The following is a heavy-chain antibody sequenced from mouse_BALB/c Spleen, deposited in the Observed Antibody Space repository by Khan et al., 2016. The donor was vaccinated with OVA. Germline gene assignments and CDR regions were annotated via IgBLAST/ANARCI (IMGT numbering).Heavy chain of an antibody. Sequence: VQLQESGPGLVAPSQSLSITCTVSGFSLTSYGVHWVSQPPGKGLEWLVVVWSDGSTTYNSALKSRLSISKDNSKSHVFLKMNSLQTEDAAMYYCARGGFYAMDYWGQGTSVTVSS. CDR3: ARGGFYAMDY. J-gene: IGHJ4*01. CDR1: GFSLTSYG. CDR2: VWSDGST. V-gene: IGHV2-6*02.